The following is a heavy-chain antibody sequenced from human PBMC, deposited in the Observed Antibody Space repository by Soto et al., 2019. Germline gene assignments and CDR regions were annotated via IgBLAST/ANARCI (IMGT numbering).Heavy chain of an antibody. V-gene: IGHV4-30-4*01. CDR2: IHDTATT. CDR1: GGSISSDDYY. Sequence: QVQLQEPGPGLVKPSQTLSLTCTVSGGSISSDDYYWSWIRQPPGKGLEWIGDIHDTATTSYSPSLKSRLTLSVATSKNQFSLTLRSVTAADTAVYFCASQYYDFSSGALDFWGQGILVTVSS. J-gene: IGHJ4*02. CDR3: ASQYYDFSSGALDF. D-gene: IGHD3-3*01.